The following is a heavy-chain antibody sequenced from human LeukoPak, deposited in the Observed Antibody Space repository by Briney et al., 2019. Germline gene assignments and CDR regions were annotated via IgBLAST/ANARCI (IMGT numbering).Heavy chain of an antibody. Sequence: GGSLRLSCAASGFTFSSYWMSWVRQAPGKGLEWVANIKQDGSEKYYVDSVKGRFTISRDNAKNSPYLQMNSLRAEDTAVYYCAREFHRIGYCSSTSCYTYYYGMDVWGKGTTVTVSS. CDR1: GFTFSSYW. V-gene: IGHV3-7*03. D-gene: IGHD2-2*02. CDR2: IKQDGSEK. J-gene: IGHJ6*04. CDR3: AREFHRIGYCSSTSCYTYYYGMDV.